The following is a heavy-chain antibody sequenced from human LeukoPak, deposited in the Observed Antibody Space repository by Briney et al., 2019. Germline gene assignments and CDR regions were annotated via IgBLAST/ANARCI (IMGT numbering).Heavy chain of an antibody. Sequence: SETLSLTCTVAGGSISSSFHYWDWIRQAPGKGLEWMGSLLYTGNTWYNPSLKSRITMSVDTSKNQFSLRLSSVNAADTALYYCARRGSGNGGTYAGMDVWGQGTSVTVSS. CDR1: GGSISSSFHY. CDR2: LLYTGNT. CDR3: ARRGSGNGGTYAGMDV. D-gene: IGHD2-15*01. J-gene: IGHJ6*02. V-gene: IGHV4-39*01.